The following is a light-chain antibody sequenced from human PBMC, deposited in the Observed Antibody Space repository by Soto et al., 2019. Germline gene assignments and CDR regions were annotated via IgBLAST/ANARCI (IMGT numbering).Light chain of an antibody. Sequence: DIQMTQSPSSLSASVGDRVTITCRASKTISSYLNWYQQNPGKAPKLLIYAASRLQSGVPSRFSGSGSGTDFTLTISSLQPDDFATYYGQQSYCTPLTFGGGTKVEIK. CDR2: AAS. CDR3: QQSYCTPLT. J-gene: IGKJ4*01. CDR1: KTISSY. V-gene: IGKV1-39*01.